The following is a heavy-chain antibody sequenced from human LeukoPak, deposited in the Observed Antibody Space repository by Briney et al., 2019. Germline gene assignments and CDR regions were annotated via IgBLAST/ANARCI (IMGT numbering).Heavy chain of an antibody. V-gene: IGHV3-48*01. Sequence: GGSLRLSCAASGFTFSGYSMNWVRQAPGKGLEWVSYISSSSSTIYYADSVKGRFTISRDNAKNSLYLQMNSLRAEDTAVYYCARERRTVTTDYWGQGTLVTVSS. J-gene: IGHJ4*02. D-gene: IGHD4-17*01. CDR2: ISSSSSTI. CDR3: ARERRTVTTDY. CDR1: GFTFSGYS.